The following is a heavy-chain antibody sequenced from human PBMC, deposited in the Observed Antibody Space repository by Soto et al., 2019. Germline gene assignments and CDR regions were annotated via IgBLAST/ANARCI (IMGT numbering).Heavy chain of an antibody. V-gene: IGHV4-59*01. CDR1: GGSISSYY. D-gene: IGHD2-2*02. CDR2: IYYSGST. J-gene: IGHJ4*02. CDR3: AGPLYSFGPGFDY. Sequence: SVTLSLTCTVSGGSISSYYWSWIRQPPGKGLEWIGYIYYSGSTNYNPSLKSRVTISVDTSKNQFSLKLSSVTAADTAVFYGAGPLYSFGPGFDYWVQGTLVPVSP.